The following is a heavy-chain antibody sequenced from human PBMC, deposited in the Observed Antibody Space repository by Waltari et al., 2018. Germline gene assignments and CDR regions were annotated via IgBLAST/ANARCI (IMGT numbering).Heavy chain of an antibody. V-gene: IGHV3-30*02. CDR1: GFTFSSYG. CDR2: IRYDGSNK. CDR3: AKEVEGAASDY. D-gene: IGHD2-15*01. Sequence: QVQLVESGGGVVQPGGSLRLSCAASGFTFSSYGMHWVRQAPGKGLELVAFIRYDGSNKYYADSVKGRFTISRDNSKNTLYLQMNSLRAEDTAVYYCAKEVEGAASDYWGQGTLVTVSS. J-gene: IGHJ4*02.